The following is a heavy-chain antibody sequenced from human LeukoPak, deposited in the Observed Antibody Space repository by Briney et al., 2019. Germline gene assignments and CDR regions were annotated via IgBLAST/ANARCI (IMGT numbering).Heavy chain of an antibody. V-gene: IGHV4-34*01. Sequence: SETLSLTCAVYGGSFSGYYWSWIRQPPGKGLEWIGEINHSGSTNYNPSLKSQVTISVDTSKNQFSLKLSSVTAADTAVYYCARRACSSTSCYGTFDYWGQGTLVTVSS. CDR2: INHSGST. CDR1: GGSFSGYY. D-gene: IGHD2-2*01. CDR3: ARRACSSTSCYGTFDY. J-gene: IGHJ4*02.